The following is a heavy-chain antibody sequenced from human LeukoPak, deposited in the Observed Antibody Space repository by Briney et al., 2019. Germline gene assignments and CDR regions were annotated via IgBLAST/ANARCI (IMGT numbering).Heavy chain of an antibody. J-gene: IGHJ4*03. V-gene: IGHV1-2*02. CDR3: ANIEVGNPDFDH. D-gene: IGHD2-21*01. CDR2: INLNSGGT. CDR1: GYTFTGYS. Sequence: ASGKVSCKASGYTFTGYSMHWVRQAPGQGLEWMGWINLNSGGTDYAQKFQGRVTLTRYTSISTAYMELSRMRSDDKAMYYCANIEVGNPDFDHWGQGTLVTVSS.